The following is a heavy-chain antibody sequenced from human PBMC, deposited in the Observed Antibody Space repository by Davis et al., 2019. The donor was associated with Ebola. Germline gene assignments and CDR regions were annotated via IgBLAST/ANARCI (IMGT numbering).Heavy chain of an antibody. CDR1: GFTVSSNY. Sequence: PGGSLRLSCAASGFTVSSNYMSWVRQAPGKGLEWVSVIYSGGSTYYADSVKGRFTISRDNSKNTLYLQMNSLRAEDTAVYYCARESGTEMATAFDYWGQGTLVTVSS. V-gene: IGHV3-53*05. D-gene: IGHD5-24*01. CDR3: ARESGTEMATAFDY. J-gene: IGHJ4*02. CDR2: IYSGGST.